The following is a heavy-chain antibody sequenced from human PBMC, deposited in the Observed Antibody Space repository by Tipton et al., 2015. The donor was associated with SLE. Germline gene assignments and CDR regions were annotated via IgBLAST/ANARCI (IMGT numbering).Heavy chain of an antibody. CDR1: GGSFSGYY. CDR2: INHSGRT. CDR3: ARCPTYYDFWSGYYTGIGYYYYMDV. V-gene: IGHV4-34*01. J-gene: IGHJ6*03. D-gene: IGHD3-3*01. Sequence: TLSLTCAVYGGSFSGYYWSWIRQPQGKGLEWIGEINHSGRTNNNPSLKSRVTISVDTSKNQFSLKLSSVTAADTAVYYCARCPTYYDFWSGYYTGIGYYYYMDVWGKGTTVTVSS.